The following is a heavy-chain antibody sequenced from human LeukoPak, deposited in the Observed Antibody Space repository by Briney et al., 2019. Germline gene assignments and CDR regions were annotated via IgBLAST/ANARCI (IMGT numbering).Heavy chain of an antibody. V-gene: IGHV3-23*01. J-gene: IGHJ4*02. Sequence: GGSLRLSCAASGFPFSSYAMSWVRQAPGKGVEGVSAISGSGGAKYYADSVTGRFIISRDNSKNTLYLQMNSLRVEDTALYYCAKDRSFLPDYWGQGTLVTVSS. CDR1: GFPFSSYA. CDR2: ISGSGGAK. D-gene: IGHD3-3*02. CDR3: AKDRSFLPDY.